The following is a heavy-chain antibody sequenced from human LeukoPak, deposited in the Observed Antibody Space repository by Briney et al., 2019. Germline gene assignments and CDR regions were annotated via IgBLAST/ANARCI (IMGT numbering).Heavy chain of an antibody. CDR1: GFTFSSYS. V-gene: IGHV3-48*01. CDR3: ARRGWEPDC. D-gene: IGHD4-23*01. Sequence: GGSLRLSCAASGFTFSSYSMNWVRQAPGKGLEWVSYISRSSSTIYYADSAKGRFTISRDNAKDSLYLQMNSLRAEDTAVYYCARRGWEPDCWGQGTLVTVSS. J-gene: IGHJ4*02. CDR2: ISRSSSTI.